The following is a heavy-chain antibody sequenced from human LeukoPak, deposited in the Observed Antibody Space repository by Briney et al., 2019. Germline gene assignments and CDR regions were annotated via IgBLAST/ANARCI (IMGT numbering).Heavy chain of an antibody. CDR1: GFTFSSYA. CDR3: AREYCSGGRCYFDY. J-gene: IGHJ4*02. Sequence: GSLRLSCAASGFTFSSYAMHWVRRAPWKGLEYVSAISSNGGSKYYANSVKGRFTISRDNSKNTLYLQMGSLRAEDMAVYYCAREYCSGGRCYFDYWGQGTLVTVSS. D-gene: IGHD2-15*01. CDR2: ISSNGGSK. V-gene: IGHV3-64*01.